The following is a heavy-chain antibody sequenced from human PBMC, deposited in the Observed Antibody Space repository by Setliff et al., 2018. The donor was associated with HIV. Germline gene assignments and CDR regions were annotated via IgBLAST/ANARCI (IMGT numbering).Heavy chain of an antibody. CDR3: ARHPPGWYGDYFFDY. Sequence: ASVKVSCKASGYTFTSYAISWVRQAPGQGLEWMGWISAYSGNTHYAQRLQDRVTMTTDTSTSTAYMDLRSLRSDDMAVYYCARHPPGWYGDYFFDYWGQGTLVTVSS. CDR2: ISAYSGNT. CDR1: GYTFTSYA. V-gene: IGHV1-18*03. J-gene: IGHJ4*02. D-gene: IGHD4-17*01.